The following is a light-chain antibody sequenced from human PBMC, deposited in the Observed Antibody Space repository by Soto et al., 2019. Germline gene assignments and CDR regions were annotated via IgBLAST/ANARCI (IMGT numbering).Light chain of an antibody. V-gene: IGKV3-20*01. J-gene: IGKJ4*01. CDR3: QQYGGSPFT. CDR1: QSVSNSY. CDR2: GAS. Sequence: EIVLTKVPGTRSLSPGARATLSCRASQSVSNSYLAWYQHKPGQAPRFLMYGASTRATGIPDRFSGSGSGTDFTLTISRLGPEGFAVYYCQQYGGSPFTFGGGTKVDIK.